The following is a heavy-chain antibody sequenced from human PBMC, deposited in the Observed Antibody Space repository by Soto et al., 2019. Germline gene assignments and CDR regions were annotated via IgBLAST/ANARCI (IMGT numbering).Heavy chain of an antibody. CDR1: GFTFTTFD. CDR3: AKGAWLDY. V-gene: IGHV3-23*01. J-gene: IGHJ4*02. D-gene: IGHD5-12*01. Sequence: EVQLLESGGGLVQPGASLRLSCAASGFTFTTFDMSWARQAPGKGLEWVSVVRGRGGSTSYADSLKGRFTISKDSSKNTLYLQMNSLRAEDTALYYCAKGAWLDYWGQGTLVTVSS. CDR2: VRGRGGST.